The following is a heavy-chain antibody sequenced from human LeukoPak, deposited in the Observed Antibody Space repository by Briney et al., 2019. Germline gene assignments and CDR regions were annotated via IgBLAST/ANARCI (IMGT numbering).Heavy chain of an antibody. V-gene: IGHV3-43D*03. CDR3: ARGPRWLQPYYFDY. J-gene: IGHJ4*02. D-gene: IGHD5-24*01. CDR1: GFTFDDYA. CDR2: ISWDGGSP. Sequence: PGGSLRLSCAASGFTFDDYAMHWVRQAPGKGLEWVSLISWDGGSPYYADSVKGRFTISRDNSKNTLYLQMGSLRAEDMAVYYCARGPRWLQPYYFDYWGQGTLVTVSS.